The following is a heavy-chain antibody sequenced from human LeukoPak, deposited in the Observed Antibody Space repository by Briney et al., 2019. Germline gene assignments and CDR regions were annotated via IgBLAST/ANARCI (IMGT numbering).Heavy chain of an antibody. V-gene: IGHV3-74*01. Sequence: GGSLRLSCAASGITFSSYWMHWVRQAPGKGLVWVSRINSDGSSTSYADSVKGRFTISRDNAKNTLYLQMNSLRAEDTAVYYCAREITMVRGVTHDAFDIWGQGTMVTVSS. CDR2: INSDGSST. D-gene: IGHD3-10*01. J-gene: IGHJ3*02. CDR1: GITFSSYW. CDR3: AREITMVRGVTHDAFDI.